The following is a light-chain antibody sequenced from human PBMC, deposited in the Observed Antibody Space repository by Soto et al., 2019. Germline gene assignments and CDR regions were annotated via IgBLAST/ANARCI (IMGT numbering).Light chain of an antibody. J-gene: IGLJ2*01. CDR3: CSYAGTYTSDVV. CDR1: SSDFGSYNY. CDR2: DVS. V-gene: IGLV2-11*01. Sequence: QSALTQPRSVSGSPGQSVTISCTGTSSDFGSYNYVSWYQQHPGKAPKVMVYDVSKRPSGVPDRFSRSKSGNTASLTISGLQAEDEAEYYCCSYAGTYTSDVVFGGGTKVTLL.